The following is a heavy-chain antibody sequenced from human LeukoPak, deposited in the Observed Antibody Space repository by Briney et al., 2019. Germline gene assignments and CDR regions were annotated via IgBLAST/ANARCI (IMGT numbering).Heavy chain of an antibody. CDR2: IVVGSGNT. V-gene: IGHV1-58*02. J-gene: IGHJ4*02. CDR1: GFTFTSSA. Sequence: ASVKVSCKASGFTFTSSAMQWVRQARGQRLEWIGWIVVGSGNTNYAQKFQERVTITRDMSTSTAYMELSSLRSEDTAVYYCAAGGPGSYSHFDYWGQGTLVTVSS. D-gene: IGHD3-10*01. CDR3: AAGGPGSYSHFDY.